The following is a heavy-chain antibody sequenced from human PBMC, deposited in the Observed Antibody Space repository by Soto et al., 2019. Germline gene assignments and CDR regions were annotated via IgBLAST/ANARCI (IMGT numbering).Heavy chain of an antibody. J-gene: IGHJ6*02. Sequence: QNQLLQSGAEARKPGASVKVPCTASGYTFSSYYITWVRQAPGQGPEWMGWIDSYNGNTNYAREFQGRLTMTTDTSTSTAYMELRSLRSDDTAIYYCATSIHVWLYAMDVWGQGTTVTVSS. CDR2: IDSYNGNT. CDR3: ATSIHVWLYAMDV. D-gene: IGHD5-18*01. V-gene: IGHV1-18*01. CDR1: GYTFSSYY.